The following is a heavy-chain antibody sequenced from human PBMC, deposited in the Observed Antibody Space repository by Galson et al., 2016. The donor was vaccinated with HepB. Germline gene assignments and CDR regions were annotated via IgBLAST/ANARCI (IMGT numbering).Heavy chain of an antibody. CDR2: TYYRSRWYN. J-gene: IGHJ4*02. D-gene: IGHD2-21*01. CDR3: ARDPQHVVEEGFDY. Sequence: CAISGDSVSSHSAVWNWIRQSPSRGLERLGRTYYRSRWYNDYATSVKGRITINGDTSKNQFSLQLTSVTPEDTAMYFCARDPQHVVEEGFDYWGQGTLVTVSS. CDR1: GDSVSSHSAV. V-gene: IGHV6-1*01.